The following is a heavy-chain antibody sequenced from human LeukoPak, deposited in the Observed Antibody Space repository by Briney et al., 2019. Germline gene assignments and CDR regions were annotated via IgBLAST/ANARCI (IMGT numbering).Heavy chain of an antibody. V-gene: IGHV1-2*02. J-gene: IGHJ6*03. Sequence: GASVKVSCEASGYTLTSYYLHWVRQAPGQGLEWLGWISLNGGGTLSAQKFQGRVTMTRDASISTAYMELSGLRSDDTAVYYCATRCTNGVCYKAYYMDVWGKGTTVTVSS. CDR1: GYTLTSYY. CDR2: ISLNGGGT. D-gene: IGHD2-8*01. CDR3: ATRCTNGVCYKAYYMDV.